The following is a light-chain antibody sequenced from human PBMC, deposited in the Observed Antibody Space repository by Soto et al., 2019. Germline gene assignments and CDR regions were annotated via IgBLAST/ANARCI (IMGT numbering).Light chain of an antibody. CDR2: KIS. J-gene: IGKJ2*01. V-gene: IGKV2-24*01. CDR1: QSLLHSNGNTY. Sequence: DIVMTQTPRSSPVTLGQPASISCRSSQSLLHSNGNTYLTWLQQRPGQPPRLLIQKISNRFPWVPDRFSGSGAGTDFTLEISRVEGEDVGVYYCMQGTQAPYTFGQGTKLEI. CDR3: MQGTQAPYT.